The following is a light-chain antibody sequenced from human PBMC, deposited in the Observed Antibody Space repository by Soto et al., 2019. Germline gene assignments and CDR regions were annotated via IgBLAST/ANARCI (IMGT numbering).Light chain of an antibody. CDR2: DVS. Sequence: QSVLTQPRSVSGSPGQSVTISCAGTRSDVGGYNYVPWYQQYPGKAPTLMIYDVSKRPSGVPDRFSGSKSGNTASLTISGLQAEDEADYYCCSYAGSYTWVFGTGTKVT. J-gene: IGLJ1*01. V-gene: IGLV2-11*01. CDR3: CSYAGSYTWV. CDR1: RSDVGGYNY.